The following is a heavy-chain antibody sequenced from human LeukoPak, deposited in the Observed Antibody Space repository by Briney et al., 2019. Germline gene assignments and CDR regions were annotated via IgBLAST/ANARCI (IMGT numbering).Heavy chain of an antibody. CDR2: INWDGSST. CDR3: AKGKPRGDYYGSGIYFYFDY. CDR1: GFTFDDYG. Sequence: GGSLRLSCAASGFTFDDYGLSWVRQAPGKGLEWVSGINWDGSSTGYADSVKGRFIISRDNAKNSLYLQMNSLKAEDTALYFCAKGKPRGDYYGSGIYFYFDYWGQGALVTVSS. V-gene: IGHV3-20*04. J-gene: IGHJ4*02. D-gene: IGHD3-10*01.